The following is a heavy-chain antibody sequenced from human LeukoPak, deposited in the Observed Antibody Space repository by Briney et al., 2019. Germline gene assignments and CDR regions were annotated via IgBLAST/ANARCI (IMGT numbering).Heavy chain of an antibody. CDR1: GFTFSSYD. V-gene: IGHV3-13*04. Sequence: PGGSLRLSCAASGFTFSSYDMHWVRQATGKGLEWVSAIGTAGDTYYPGSVKGRFTISRENAKNSLYLQMNSLRAGDTAVYYCARGGRYSSGWYRAYYYYYYGMDVWGQGTTVTVSS. D-gene: IGHD6-13*01. J-gene: IGHJ6*02. CDR2: IGTAGDT. CDR3: ARGGRYSSGWYRAYYYYYYGMDV.